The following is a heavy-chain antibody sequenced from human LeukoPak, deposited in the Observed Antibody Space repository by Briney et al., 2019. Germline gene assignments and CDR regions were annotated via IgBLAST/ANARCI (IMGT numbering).Heavy chain of an antibody. J-gene: IGHJ4*02. D-gene: IGHD6-13*01. V-gene: IGHV1-69*06. CDR3: ARGGIAAAGRFDY. CDR2: IIPIFGTA. CDR1: GGTFSSYA. Sequence: SVKLSCKASGGTFSSYAISWVRQPPGQGLEWMGGIIPIFGTANYAQKFQGRVTITADKSTSTAYMELSSLRSEETAVYYCARGGIAAAGRFDYWGQGTLVTVSS.